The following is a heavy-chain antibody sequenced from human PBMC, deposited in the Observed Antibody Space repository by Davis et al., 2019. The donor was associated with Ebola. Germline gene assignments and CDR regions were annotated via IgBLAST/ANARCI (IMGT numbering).Heavy chain of an antibody. J-gene: IGHJ6*02. CDR2: INSDGSST. V-gene: IGHV3-74*01. CDR3: ARDPSDEILLYGMDV. D-gene: IGHD3-9*01. CDR1: GFTFSSYW. Sequence: PGGPLRPSCAASGFTFSSYWMHWVRQAPGKGLVWVSRINSDGSSTSYADSVKGRFTISRDNAKNTLYLQMNSLRAEDTAVYYCARDPSDEILLYGMDVWGQGTTVTVSS.